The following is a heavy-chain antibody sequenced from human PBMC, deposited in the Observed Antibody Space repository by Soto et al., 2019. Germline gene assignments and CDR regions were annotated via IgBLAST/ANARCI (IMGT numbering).Heavy chain of an antibody. D-gene: IGHD3-10*01. J-gene: IGHJ5*02. Sequence: PGGSLRLSCVVSGFTFSNHAMNWVRQAPGKGLEWISAISGSGVSTYYADSVKGRFTISRDNSNNILSMQMSSLRAGETAVYYCAKSGSTSYPLKNWLDPWGQGTVVTVSS. CDR3: AKSGSTSYPLKNWLDP. CDR1: GFTFSNHA. CDR2: ISGSGVST. V-gene: IGHV3-23*01.